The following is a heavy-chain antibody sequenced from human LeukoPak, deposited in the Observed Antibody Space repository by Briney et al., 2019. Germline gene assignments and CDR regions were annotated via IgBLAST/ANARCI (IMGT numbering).Heavy chain of an antibody. D-gene: IGHD5-12*01. CDR3: AREATYSGYANYGMDV. J-gene: IGHJ6*02. Sequence: SQTLSLTCTASGGSISSGDYYWSWIRQPPGTGLEWIGYIYYSGSTYYNPSLKSRVTISVDTSKNQFSLKLSSVTAADTAVYYCAREATYSGYANYGMDVWGQGTTVTVSS. CDR2: IYYSGST. V-gene: IGHV4-30-4*01. CDR1: GGSISSGDYY.